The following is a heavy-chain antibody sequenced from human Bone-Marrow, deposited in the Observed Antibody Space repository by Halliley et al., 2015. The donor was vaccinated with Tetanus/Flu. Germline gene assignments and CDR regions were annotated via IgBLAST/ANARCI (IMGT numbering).Heavy chain of an antibody. CDR2: ISSTGRVI. D-gene: IGHD6-19*01. CDR3: AGASGDPFEI. CDR1: GFTFTDYA. J-gene: IGHJ3*02. V-gene: IGHV3-21*01. Sequence: SLRLSCAASGFTFTDYAMNWVRQAPGKGLEWVSSISSTGRVIYYAVSVKGRFTISRDNAKKSMHLQMSSLRAEDTAVYYCAGASGDPFEIWGQGTVVTVSS.